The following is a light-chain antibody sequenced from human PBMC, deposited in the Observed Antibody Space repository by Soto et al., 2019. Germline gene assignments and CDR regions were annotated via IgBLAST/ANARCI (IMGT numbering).Light chain of an antibody. V-gene: IGKV1-5*03. Sequence: DIPMTQSPSTLSASVGDRVTITCRASQSISSWLAWYQQKPGKAPKLLIYKASSVESGVAPRCSGSGAGTEFTLTISSLQHDDFANYYCQQYNSLWTFGQGTKVEIK. J-gene: IGKJ1*01. CDR2: KAS. CDR3: QQYNSLWT. CDR1: QSISSW.